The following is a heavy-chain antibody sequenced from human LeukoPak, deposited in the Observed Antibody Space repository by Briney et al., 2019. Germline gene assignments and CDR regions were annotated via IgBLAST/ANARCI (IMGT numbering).Heavy chain of an antibody. CDR2: ISYDGSNK. Sequence: GGSLRLSCAASGFTFSSYGMSWVRQAPGKGLEWVAVISYDGSNKYYADSVKGRFTISRDNSKNTLYLQMNSLRAEDTAVYYCARRAGAYSHPYDYWGQGTLVTVSS. V-gene: IGHV3-30*03. D-gene: IGHD4/OR15-4a*01. CDR1: GFTFSSYG. CDR3: ARRAGAYSHPYDY. J-gene: IGHJ4*02.